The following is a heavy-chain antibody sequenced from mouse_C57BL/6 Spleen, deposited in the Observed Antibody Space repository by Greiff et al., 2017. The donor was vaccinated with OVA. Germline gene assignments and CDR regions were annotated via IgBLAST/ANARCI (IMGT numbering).Heavy chain of an antibody. J-gene: IGHJ4*01. CDR1: GYTFTDYY. V-gene: IGHV1-77*01. CDR3: ARSLYYYGSVYAMDY. Sequence: QVQLQQSGAELVKPGASVKISCKASGYTFTDYYINWVKQRPGQGLEWIGKIGPGSGSTYYNEKFKGKATLTADKSSSTAYIQLSSLTSEDSAVYFCARSLYYYGSVYAMDYWGQGTSVTVSS. D-gene: IGHD1-1*01. CDR2: IGPGSGST.